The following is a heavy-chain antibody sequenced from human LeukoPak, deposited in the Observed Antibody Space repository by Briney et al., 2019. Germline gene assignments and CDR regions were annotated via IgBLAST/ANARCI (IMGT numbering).Heavy chain of an antibody. V-gene: IGHV4-34*01. CDR3: ASIVVVPAAELDAFDI. CDR2: INHSGST. Sequence: SETLSLTCAVYGGSFSGYYWSWIRQPPGKGLEWIGEINHSGSTYYNPSLKSRVTISVDTSKNQFSLKLSSVTAADTAVYYCASIVVVPAAELDAFDIWGQGTMVTVSS. CDR1: GGSFSGYY. J-gene: IGHJ3*02. D-gene: IGHD2-2*01.